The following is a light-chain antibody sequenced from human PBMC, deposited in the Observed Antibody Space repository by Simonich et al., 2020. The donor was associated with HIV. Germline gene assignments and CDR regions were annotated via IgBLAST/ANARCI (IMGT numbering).Light chain of an antibody. CDR1: QKISTF. CDR3: QQSYSSPT. J-gene: IGKJ4*01. V-gene: IGKV1-39*01. CDR2: VES. Sequence: DIQMTQSPSSLAASVGDRVTISCRASQKISTFLNWYQQKPGKAPQLLISVESSLQRGVPSRFSGSGSGTDFTLTISSLQPEDFATYYCQQSYSSPTFGGGTKVEIK.